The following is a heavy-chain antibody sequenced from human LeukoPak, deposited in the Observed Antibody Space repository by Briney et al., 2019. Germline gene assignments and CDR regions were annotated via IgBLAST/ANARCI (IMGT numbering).Heavy chain of an antibody. CDR1: GGSISSSSYY. Sequence: SETLSLTCTVSGGSISSSSYYWGWIRQPPGRGLEWIGSIYYSGSTYYNQSPKSRVTISVDTSKNQFSLKLSSVTAADTAVYYCARANRVSLYYFDYWGQGTLVTVSS. J-gene: IGHJ4*02. CDR2: IYYSGST. CDR3: ARANRVSLYYFDY. V-gene: IGHV4-39*01. D-gene: IGHD5/OR15-5a*01.